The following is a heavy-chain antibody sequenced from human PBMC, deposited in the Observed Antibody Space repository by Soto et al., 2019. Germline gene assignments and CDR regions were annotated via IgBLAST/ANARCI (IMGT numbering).Heavy chain of an antibody. CDR3: TNERVPARINTIVGDS. CDR1: GFYFSPSE. D-gene: IGHD2-21*01. CDR2: ISVDTGAI. V-gene: IGHV3-48*01. J-gene: IGHJ3*01. Sequence: EVQLVESGGGLVPPGGSLRLSCATSGFYFSPSEINWVRQAPGKGLEWISYISVDTGAIYYADSVRGRFTISRDKAEGSVYLQINSLSVEGTGPYYFTNERVPARINTIVGDSWGKGTMFMVSS.